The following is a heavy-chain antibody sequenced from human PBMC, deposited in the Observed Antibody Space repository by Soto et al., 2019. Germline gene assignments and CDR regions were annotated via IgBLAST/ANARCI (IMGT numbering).Heavy chain of an antibody. J-gene: IGHJ2*01. CDR3: ARDRGYCSGGSCYDYWYFDL. Sequence: GGSLRLSCAASGFTFSSYGMHWVRQAPGKGLEWVAVIWYDGSNKYYADSVKGRFTISRDNSKNTLYLQMNSLRAEDTAVYYCARDRGYCSGGSCYDYWYFDLWGRGTLVTVSS. CDR2: IWYDGSNK. CDR1: GFTFSSYG. D-gene: IGHD2-15*01. V-gene: IGHV3-33*01.